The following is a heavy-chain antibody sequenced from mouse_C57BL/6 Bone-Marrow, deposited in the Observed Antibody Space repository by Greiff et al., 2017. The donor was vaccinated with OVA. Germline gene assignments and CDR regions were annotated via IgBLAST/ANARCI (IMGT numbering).Heavy chain of an antibody. J-gene: IGHJ3*01. CDR2: INPYNGGT. V-gene: IGHV1-19*01. Sequence: VQLKESGPVLVKPGASVKMSCKASGYTFTDYYMNWVKQSHGKSLEWIGVINPYNGGTSYNQKFKGKATLTVDKSSSTAYMELNSLTSEDSAVYYCARGGYSNLFAYWGQGTLVTVSA. CDR1: GYTFTDYY. D-gene: IGHD2-5*01. CDR3: ARGGYSNLFAY.